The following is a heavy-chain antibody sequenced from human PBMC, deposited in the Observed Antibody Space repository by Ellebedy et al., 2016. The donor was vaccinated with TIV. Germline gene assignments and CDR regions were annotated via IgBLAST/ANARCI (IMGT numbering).Heavy chain of an antibody. Sequence: ASVKVSCKASGYTFTSYAISWVRQAPGQGLEWMGWISAYNGNTNYGQKFQGRVTLTTDTSTSKAYMELRSLRSDDSAVYFCARDSRWNVLHGSSGMDVWGQGTTVTVSS. CDR1: GYTFTSYA. V-gene: IGHV1-18*01. CDR2: ISAYNGNT. J-gene: IGHJ6*02. CDR3: ARDSRWNVLHGSSGMDV. D-gene: IGHD1-1*01.